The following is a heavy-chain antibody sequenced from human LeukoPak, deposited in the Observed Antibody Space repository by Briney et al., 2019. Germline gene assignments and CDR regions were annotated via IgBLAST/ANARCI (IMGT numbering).Heavy chain of an antibody. D-gene: IGHD5-18*01. CDR2: MNEHGSDA. CDR3: ASHSGFRHDY. J-gene: IGHJ4*02. V-gene: IGHV3-7*01. CDR1: GFAFSNYW. Sequence: PGGSLRLSCAASGFAFSNYWMSWVRQAPGKGLEWVANMNEHGSDAYYVGSVKGRFTISRDNAKSSLSLQLNSLRAEDTAVYYCASHSGFRHDYWGQGTLVTVSS.